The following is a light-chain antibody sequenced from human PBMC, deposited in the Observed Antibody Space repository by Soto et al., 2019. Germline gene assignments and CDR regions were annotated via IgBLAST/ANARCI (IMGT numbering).Light chain of an antibody. CDR1: QNINSW. J-gene: IGKJ1*01. CDR2: KAS. CDR3: QQYNNYWT. V-gene: IGKV1-5*03. Sequence: DIQMTQSPSTLSASVGDRVTITCRASQNINSWLAWYQQKPGKAPKLLIYKASSLQSGVPSRFSGSGSGTVFILTISSLQPDDFATYYCQQYNNYWTFGQGTKVEIK.